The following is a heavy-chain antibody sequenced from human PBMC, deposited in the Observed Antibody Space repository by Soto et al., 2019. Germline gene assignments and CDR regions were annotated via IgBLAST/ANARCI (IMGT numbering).Heavy chain of an antibody. CDR3: ARWGTTGGLDV. CDR2: TSYDGSGK. V-gene: IGHV3-30*19. CDR1: GFTFRSYV. J-gene: IGHJ1*01. Sequence: QVQLVESGGGVVQPGTSLRVSCVGSGFTFRSYVIHWVRQAPGKGLEWVALTSYDGSGKYYGDSVGGRFTISRDNSRNTVDLQMDSQRLEDTALYYCARWGTTGGLDVWGQGTLVSVSS. D-gene: IGHD3-16*01.